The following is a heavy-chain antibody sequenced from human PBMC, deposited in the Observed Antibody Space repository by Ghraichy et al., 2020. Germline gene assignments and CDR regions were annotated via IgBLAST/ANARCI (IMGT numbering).Heavy chain of an antibody. D-gene: IGHD4-17*01. CDR2: IYYSGST. J-gene: IGHJ3*02. CDR1: GGSISSYY. Sequence: SETLSLTCTVSGGSISSYYWSWIRQPPGKGLEWIGYIYYSGSTNYNPSLKSRVTISVDTSKNQFSLKLSSVTAADTAVYYCARDYAGAFDIWGQGTMVTVSS. V-gene: IGHV4-59*01. CDR3: ARDYAGAFDI.